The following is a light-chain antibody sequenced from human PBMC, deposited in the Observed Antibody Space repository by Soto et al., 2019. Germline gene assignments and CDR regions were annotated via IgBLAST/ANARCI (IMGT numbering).Light chain of an antibody. Sequence: EIVMPQSPATLSVSPGERATLSCRASQSVSGNLAWYQQKPGQAPRLLIYGASTGATGIPARFSGSWSGTEFTLPISSLQSEDFAVYYCQQYNNWPPTFGQGTKVEIK. J-gene: IGKJ1*01. CDR1: QSVSGN. CDR3: QQYNNWPPT. CDR2: GAS. V-gene: IGKV3-15*01.